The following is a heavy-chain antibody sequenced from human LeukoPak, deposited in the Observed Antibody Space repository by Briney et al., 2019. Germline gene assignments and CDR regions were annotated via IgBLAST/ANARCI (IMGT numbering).Heavy chain of an antibody. Sequence: GASVKVSCKASGYTFTGYYMHWVRQAPGQGLEWMGWINPNSGGTNYAQKFQGRVTMTRDTSTSTVYMELSSLRSEDTAVYYCARDGPRIAALGEDFDYWGQGTLVTVSS. D-gene: IGHD6-6*01. CDR1: GYTFTGYY. J-gene: IGHJ4*02. V-gene: IGHV1-2*02. CDR3: ARDGPRIAALGEDFDY. CDR2: INPNSGGT.